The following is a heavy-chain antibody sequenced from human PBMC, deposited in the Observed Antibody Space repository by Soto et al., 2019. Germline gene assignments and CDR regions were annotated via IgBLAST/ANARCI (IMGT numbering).Heavy chain of an antibody. CDR1: GYTFTSYG. CDR3: ARVVVVAANNGFFDY. V-gene: IGHV1-18*04. D-gene: IGHD2-15*01. Sequence: ASVKVSCKASGYTFTSYGIICVRQAPGQGLEWMGWISAYNGNTNYAQKLQGRVTMTTDTSTSTAYMELRSLRSDDTAVYYCARVVVVAANNGFFDYRGQGTLVTVSS. J-gene: IGHJ4*02. CDR2: ISAYNGNT.